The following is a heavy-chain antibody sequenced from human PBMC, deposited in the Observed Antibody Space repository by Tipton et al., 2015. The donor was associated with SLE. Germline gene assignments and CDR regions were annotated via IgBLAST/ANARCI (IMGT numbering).Heavy chain of an antibody. CDR1: GGSFSGYY. Sequence: TLSLTCAVYGGSFSGYYWSWIRQPPGKGLEWIAEINHTGSTNYNPSLKSRVTISVDASKNQFSLKLSSVTAADTAVYYCARVRRGYCSGGSCNNWFDPWGQGTLVTVSS. D-gene: IGHD2-15*01. CDR3: ARVRRGYCSGGSCNNWFDP. J-gene: IGHJ5*02. V-gene: IGHV4-34*01. CDR2: INHTGST.